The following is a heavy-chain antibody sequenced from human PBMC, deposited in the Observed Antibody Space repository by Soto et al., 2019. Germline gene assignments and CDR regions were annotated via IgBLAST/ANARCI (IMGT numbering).Heavy chain of an antibody. D-gene: IGHD4-17*01. CDR1: GFTFSSYS. Sequence: EVHLVESGGGLVQPGGSLRLSCVASGFTFSSYSMNWVRQAPGKGLEWVSYISSGSSTIYYADSVKGRFTISRDNAKNSLDLQMSSLRDEDTAVYYCARDEYGGPVDYWGQGTLVTVSS. CDR3: ARDEYGGPVDY. CDR2: ISSGSSTI. J-gene: IGHJ4*02. V-gene: IGHV3-48*02.